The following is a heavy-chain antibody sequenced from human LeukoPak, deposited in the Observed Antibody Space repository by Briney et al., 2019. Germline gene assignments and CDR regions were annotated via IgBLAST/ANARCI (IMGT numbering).Heavy chain of an antibody. V-gene: IGHV4-59*12. D-gene: IGHD6-13*01. CDR1: GGSISSYY. CDR2: IYYSGST. CDR3: ARGKQQLAKGDDY. Sequence: SETLSLTCTVSGGSISSYYWSWIRQPPGKGLEWIGYIYYSGSTNYNPSLKSRVTISVDTSKNQFSLKLSSVTAADTAVYYCARGKQQLAKGDDYWGQGTLVTVSS. J-gene: IGHJ4*02.